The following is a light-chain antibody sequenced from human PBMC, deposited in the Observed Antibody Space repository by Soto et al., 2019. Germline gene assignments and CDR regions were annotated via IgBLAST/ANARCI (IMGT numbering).Light chain of an antibody. V-gene: IGKV3-20*01. CDR3: QHCGSPPYT. CDR2: GAS. CDR1: QSVSNKY. J-gene: IGKJ2*01. Sequence: PGERATLSCRASQSVSNKYLVWYQQKPGQAPRLLIHGASSRATGIPDRFSGSGSGTDFTLTISRLEPEDSAVYYCQHCGSPPYTFGQGTKLEIK.